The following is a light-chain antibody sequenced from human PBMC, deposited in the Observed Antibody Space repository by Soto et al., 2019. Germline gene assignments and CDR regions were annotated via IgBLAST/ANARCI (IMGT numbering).Light chain of an antibody. CDR2: QVS. Sequence: DVVLTQSPLSLPVALGQPASISCRSSQSLVFSDGNIYLNWFHQRQGQSPRRLIYQVSNRDSGVPDRFSGRGSGTEFTLKLSRVEAEDVGVYYCMTGTRWLWTFGQGTKVEIK. CDR1: QSLVFSDGNIY. CDR3: MTGTRWLWT. J-gene: IGKJ1*01. V-gene: IGKV2-30*01.